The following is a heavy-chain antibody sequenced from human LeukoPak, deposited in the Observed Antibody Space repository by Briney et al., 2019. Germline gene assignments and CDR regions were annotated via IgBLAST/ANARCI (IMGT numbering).Heavy chain of an antibody. D-gene: IGHD2-2*01. CDR1: GFTFSSYG. V-gene: IGHV3-23*01. J-gene: IGHJ3*02. CDR2: IRNSGSYT. CDR3: ARDLKGQYQDAFD. Sequence: GGSLRLSCAASGFTFSSYGMSWVRQAPGKGLERVSGIRNSGSYTYYADSVKGRFTISRDNSKNTLYLQMNSLRAEDTAVYYCARDLKGQYQDAFDMGPRDNGHRLF.